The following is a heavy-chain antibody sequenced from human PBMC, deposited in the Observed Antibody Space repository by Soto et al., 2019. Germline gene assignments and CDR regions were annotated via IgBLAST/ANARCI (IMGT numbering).Heavy chain of an antibody. CDR1: VYKFTAYY. J-gene: IGHJ6*02. V-gene: IGHV1-18*04. D-gene: IGHD2-2*01. CDR2: ISAYNGNT. CDR3: ARDLGVPAAIGGYYYYGRDV. Sequence: AAVKVSCTPSVYKFTAYYMHWVRPAPGQGLEWMGWISAYNGNTNYAQKLQGRVTMTTDTSTSTAYMELRSLRSDDTAVYYCARDLGVPAAIGGYYYYGRDVWGQGTTVTVS.